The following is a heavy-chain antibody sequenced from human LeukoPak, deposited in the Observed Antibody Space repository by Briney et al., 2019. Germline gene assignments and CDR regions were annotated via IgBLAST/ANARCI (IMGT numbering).Heavy chain of an antibody. CDR2: ISGSGGTT. J-gene: IGHJ6*03. D-gene: IGHD6-13*01. CDR3: AGGYSSSWYDGNYYYMDV. CDR1: GFTFSSYA. V-gene: IGHV3-23*01. Sequence: GGSLRLSCGASGFTFSSYAMRWVRQAPGKGLEWVSAISGSGGTTYYADSVKGRFTISRDNSKNTLYLQMNSLRAEDTAVYYCAGGYSSSWYDGNYYYMDVWGKGTTVTVSS.